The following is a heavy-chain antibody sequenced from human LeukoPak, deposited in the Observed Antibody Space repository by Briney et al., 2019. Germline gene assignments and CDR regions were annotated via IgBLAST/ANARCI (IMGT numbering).Heavy chain of an antibody. J-gene: IGHJ3*02. Sequence: GSLRLSCAASGFTFSSYAMHWVRQAPGKGLEWVAVISYDGSNKYYADSVKGRSTISRDNSKNTLYLQMNSLRAEDTAVYYCARDPRDGYHDAFDIWGQGTMVTVSS. CDR1: GFTFSSYA. V-gene: IGHV3-30-3*01. CDR2: ISYDGSNK. D-gene: IGHD5-24*01. CDR3: ARDPRDGYHDAFDI.